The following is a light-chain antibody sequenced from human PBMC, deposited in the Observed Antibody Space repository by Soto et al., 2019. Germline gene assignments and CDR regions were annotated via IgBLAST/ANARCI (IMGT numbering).Light chain of an antibody. CDR2: GAS. J-gene: IGKJ1*01. CDR1: QSVSSSY. Sequence: EIVLTQSPGTLSSSPGERATLSCWASQSVSSSYLAWYQQKPGQAPRLLIYGASSRATGIPDRFSGSGSGTDFTLTISRLEPEDFAVYYCQQYGSSPWTFGQGTKVEIK. CDR3: QQYGSSPWT. V-gene: IGKV3-20*01.